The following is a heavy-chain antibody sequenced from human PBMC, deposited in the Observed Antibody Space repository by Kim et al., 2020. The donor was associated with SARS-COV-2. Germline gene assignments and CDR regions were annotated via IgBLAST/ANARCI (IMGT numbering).Heavy chain of an antibody. CDR1: GFTLSLYT. V-gene: IGHV3-48*04. Sequence: GGSLRLSCSTSGFTLSLYTMHWVRQSPGKGLECVSPISSTGTITKHADSVRGRFTISRDNAKNSLFLQMNSLRAEDTAVYYCVREDYCSFYI. J-gene: IGHJ3*02. CDR3: VREDYCSFYI. D-gene: IGHD2-15*01. CDR2: ISSTGTIT.